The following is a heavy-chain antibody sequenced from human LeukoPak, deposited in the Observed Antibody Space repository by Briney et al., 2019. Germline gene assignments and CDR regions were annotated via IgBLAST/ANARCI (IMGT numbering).Heavy chain of an antibody. Sequence: ASVKVSCKASGYTFTSYYMHWVRQAPGQGLEWMGWINPNSGGTNYAQKFQGRVTMTRDTSISTAYMELSRLRSDDTAVYYCARSINLWFGELNWFDPWGQETLATVSS. CDR2: INPNSGGT. V-gene: IGHV1-2*02. CDR3: ARSINLWFGELNWFDP. J-gene: IGHJ5*02. D-gene: IGHD3-10*01. CDR1: GYTFTSYY.